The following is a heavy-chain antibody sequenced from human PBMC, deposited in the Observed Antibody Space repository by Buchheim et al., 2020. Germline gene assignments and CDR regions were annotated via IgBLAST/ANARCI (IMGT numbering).Heavy chain of an antibody. J-gene: IGHJ5*02. Sequence: QVQLVQSGAEVKKPGASVKVSCKASGYTFTGYYMHWVRQAPGQGPEWMGWINPNSGGTNYAQKFQGWVTMTRDTSISTAYMELRRLRSDDTAVYYCARDLWAAAGIPQYNWFDPWGQGTL. CDR3: ARDLWAAAGIPQYNWFDP. V-gene: IGHV1-2*04. CDR2: INPNSGGT. D-gene: IGHD6-13*01. CDR1: GYTFTGYY.